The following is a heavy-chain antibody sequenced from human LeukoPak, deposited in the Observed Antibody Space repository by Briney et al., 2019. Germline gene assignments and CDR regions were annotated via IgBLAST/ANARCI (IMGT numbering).Heavy chain of an antibody. CDR2: ISAYNGNT. CDR1: SHTLTKYC. J-gene: IGHJ4*02. CDR3: ARDIATVQHQD. D-gene: IGHD1-1*01. V-gene: IGHV1-18*01. Sequence: GASVKLSCKSSSHTLTKYCISWARQAPGQGLEWMGWISAYNGNTNYVQKFRGRVSMTTDTSTSTVYMNLRSLRSDDTAVYYCARDIATVQHQDWGQGTLVTVSS.